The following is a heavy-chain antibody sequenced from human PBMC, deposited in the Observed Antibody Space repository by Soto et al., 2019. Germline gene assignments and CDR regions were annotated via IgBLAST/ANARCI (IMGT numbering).Heavy chain of an antibody. Sequence: LSLTCAVYGGSFSGYYWSWIRQPPGKGLEWIGEINHSGSTNYNPSLKSRVTISVDTSKNQFSLKLSSVTAADTAVYYCARGRDYDFWSGYNTYGVDYWRQGTLVTVSS. CDR1: GGSFSGYY. D-gene: IGHD3-3*01. CDR3: ARGRDYDFWSGYNTYGVDY. CDR2: INHSGST. V-gene: IGHV4-34*01. J-gene: IGHJ4*02.